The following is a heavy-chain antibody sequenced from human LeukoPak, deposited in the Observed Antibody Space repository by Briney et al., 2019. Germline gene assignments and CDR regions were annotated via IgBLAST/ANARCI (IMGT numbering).Heavy chain of an antibody. CDR3: ARDSGSYPAFDY. CDR1: GYTFTGYY. Sequence: ASVKVSCKASGYTFTGYYMHWVRQAPGQGLEWMGWINPNSGGTNYAQKFQGRVTVTRDTSISTAYMELSRLRSDDTAVYYCARDSGSYPAFDYWGQGTLVTVSS. D-gene: IGHD1-26*01. V-gene: IGHV1-2*02. J-gene: IGHJ4*02. CDR2: INPNSGGT.